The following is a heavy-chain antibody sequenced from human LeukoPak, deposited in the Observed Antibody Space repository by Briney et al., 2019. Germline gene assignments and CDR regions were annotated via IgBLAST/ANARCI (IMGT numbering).Heavy chain of an antibody. J-gene: IGHJ5*02. V-gene: IGHV3-64*01. D-gene: IGHD6-6*01. CDR3: AREGWGSSGFDP. Sequence: GGSLRLSCAASGFTFSNYAMHWVRQAPGKGLEYVSGISTYGGTTYYRNSVKGRFTISRDNSKNTLYLQMGSRRTDDMAVYYCAREGWGSSGFDPWGQGTLVSVSS. CDR1: GFTFSNYA. CDR2: ISTYGGTT.